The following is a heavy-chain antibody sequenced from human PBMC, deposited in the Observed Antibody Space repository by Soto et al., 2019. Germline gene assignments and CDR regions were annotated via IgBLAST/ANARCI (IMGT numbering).Heavy chain of an antibody. CDR2: ISGSGGST. CDR1: GVTFGSYA. CDR3: AKAGGSSTPAPGSY. J-gene: IGHJ4*02. D-gene: IGHD3-16*01. Sequence: GGSLGLSCAASGVTFGSYAMSWFRQAPGRGLEWVSAISGSGGSTYYADSVKGRFTISRDNSKNTLYLQMNSLGAEDTAVYYCAKAGGSSTPAPGSYWGQGSLVTVSS. V-gene: IGHV3-23*01.